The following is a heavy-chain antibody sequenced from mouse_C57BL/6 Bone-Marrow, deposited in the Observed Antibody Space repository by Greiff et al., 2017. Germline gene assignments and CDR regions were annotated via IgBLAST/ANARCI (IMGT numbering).Heavy chain of an antibody. CDR3: ARRPGYFDV. CDR1: GYTFTSYW. Sequence: QVQLQQPGAELVKPGASVKMSCKASGYTFTSYWITWVKQRPGQGLAWIGDIYPGSGSTNYNEKFKSKATLTVETSSSTAYMQLSSLTSEDSAVYYCARRPGYFDVWGTGTTVTVSS. V-gene: IGHV1-55*01. CDR2: IYPGSGST. J-gene: IGHJ1*03.